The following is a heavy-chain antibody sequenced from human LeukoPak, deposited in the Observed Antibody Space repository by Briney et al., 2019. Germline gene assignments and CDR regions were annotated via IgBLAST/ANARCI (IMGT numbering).Heavy chain of an antibody. V-gene: IGHV4-34*01. CDR1: GGSFSGYF. J-gene: IGHJ4*02. CDR3: ARGVGFVKIDY. D-gene: IGHD3-10*01. Sequence: SETLSLTCAVYGGSFSGYFWSWIRQPPGKGLEWIGEINHSGITNHNPSLKSRVTISVDTSKNQFSLKLSSVTAADTAVYYCARGVGFVKIDYWGQGTLVTVSS. CDR2: INHSGIT.